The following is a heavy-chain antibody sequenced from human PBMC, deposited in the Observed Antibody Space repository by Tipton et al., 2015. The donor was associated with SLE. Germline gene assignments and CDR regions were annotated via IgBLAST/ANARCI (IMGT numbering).Heavy chain of an antibody. J-gene: IGHJ4*02. D-gene: IGHD1-1*01. CDR2: INHVGRT. CDR1: GGSLSGYY. V-gene: IGHV4-34*01. Sequence: TLSLTCAVYGGSLSGYYWSWIRQSPGKGLEWIDDINHVGRTNYNPSHRSRATISIDTSKNQFSLKLTSVTAADTAVYYCARQYNWNYKDYFDYWGQGTPVTVSS. CDR3: ARQYNWNYKDYFDY.